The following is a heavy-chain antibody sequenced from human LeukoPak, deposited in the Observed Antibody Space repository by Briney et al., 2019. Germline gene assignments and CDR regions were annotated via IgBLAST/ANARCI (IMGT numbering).Heavy chain of an antibody. CDR1: GFTFSNYA. Sequence: PGGSLRLSCAASGFTFSNYAMSWVHQVPGKGLEWVSSISANGGGTYYADSVKGRFTVSRDNSQNTLYLQMNSLRAEDTAVYYCAKATKSIVVDNYFDYWGQGALVTVSS. D-gene: IGHD3-22*01. J-gene: IGHJ4*02. CDR3: AKATKSIVVDNYFDY. V-gene: IGHV3-23*01. CDR2: ISANGGGT.